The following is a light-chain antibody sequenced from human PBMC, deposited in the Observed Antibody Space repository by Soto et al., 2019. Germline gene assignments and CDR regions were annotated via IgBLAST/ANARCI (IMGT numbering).Light chain of an antibody. Sequence: DIQMTQSPSTLSASVGDRVTLTCRAGQSISDRLAWYQQKPGKAPKLLIYDASSLESGVPSTFSGSGSGTEFTLTITSLQPDDFATYYCQQYNSYSWTFGQGTKVEIK. J-gene: IGKJ1*01. CDR3: QQYNSYSWT. CDR2: DAS. V-gene: IGKV1-5*01. CDR1: QSISDR.